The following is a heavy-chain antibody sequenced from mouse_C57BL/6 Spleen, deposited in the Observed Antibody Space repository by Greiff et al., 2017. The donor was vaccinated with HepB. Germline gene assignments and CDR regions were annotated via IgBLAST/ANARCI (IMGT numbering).Heavy chain of an antibody. V-gene: IGHV1-63*01. CDR1: GYTFTNYW. CDR3: ARLDDGYYLFAY. CDR2: IYPGGGYT. J-gene: IGHJ3*01. D-gene: IGHD2-3*01. Sequence: QVQLQQSGAELVRPGTSVKMSCTASGYTFTNYWIGWAKQRPGHGLEWIGDIYPGGGYTNYNEKFKGKATLTADKSSSTAYMQFSSLTSEDSAIYYCARLDDGYYLFAYWGQGTLVTVSA.